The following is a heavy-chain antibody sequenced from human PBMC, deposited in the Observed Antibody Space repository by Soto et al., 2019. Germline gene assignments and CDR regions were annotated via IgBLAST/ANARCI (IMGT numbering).Heavy chain of an antibody. Sequence: ASVKVSCKVSGYTLTELSMHWVRQAPGKGLEWMGGFDPEDGETIYAQKFQGRVTMTEDTSTDTAYMELSSLRSEDTAVYYCATGPINRWANWFDPWGQGTLVTVSS. V-gene: IGHV1-24*01. J-gene: IGHJ5*02. CDR1: GYTLTELS. CDR2: FDPEDGET. CDR3: ATGPINRWANWFDP. D-gene: IGHD5-12*01.